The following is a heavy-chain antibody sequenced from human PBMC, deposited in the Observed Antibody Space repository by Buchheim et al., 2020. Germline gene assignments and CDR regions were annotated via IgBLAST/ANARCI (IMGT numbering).Heavy chain of an antibody. CDR1: GYTLTELS. CDR3: ARDQDSSGWYGVVIHHPLDV. V-gene: IGHV1-69*13. CDR2: IIPIFGTA. D-gene: IGHD6-19*01. Sequence: QVQLVQSGAEVKKPGASVKVSCKVSGYTLTELSMHWVRQAPGQGLEWMGGIIPIFGTANYAQKFQGRVTITADESTSTAYMELSSLRSEDTAVYYCARDQDSSGWYGVVIHHPLDVWGKGTT. J-gene: IGHJ6*03.